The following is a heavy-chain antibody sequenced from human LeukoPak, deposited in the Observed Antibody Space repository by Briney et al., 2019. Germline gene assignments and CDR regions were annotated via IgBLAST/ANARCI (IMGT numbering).Heavy chain of an antibody. J-gene: IGHJ5*02. CDR3: AKDAHTYGNNWFDP. CDR2: ISFDGSNR. D-gene: IGHD5-18*01. V-gene: IGHV3-30*18. Sequence: GGSLRLSCAASGFTFDTYAIQGVRQAPGKGLEWVAVISFDGSNRYYADSVKGRFTISRDNSKNTVYLQMTSLRTEDTAVYYCAKDAHTYGNNWFDPWGQGTLVTVSS. CDR1: GFTFDTYA.